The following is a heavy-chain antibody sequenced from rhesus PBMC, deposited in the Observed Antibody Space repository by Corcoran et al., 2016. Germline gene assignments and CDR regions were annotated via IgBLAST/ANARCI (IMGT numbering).Heavy chain of an antibody. CDR1: GGSVSNHS. Sequence: QLQLQESGPGLVKPSEPLSLACAVPGGSVSNHSRDWIRQPPGTGLGWVGRLLGRGGIIDSNPSLKDRVTISTDTSKNQFSLKLTAVTAADTAVYFCARGCAGSGCPLVHIDFWGQGFLVTVSS. D-gene: IGHD2-21*01. CDR3: ARGCAGSGCPLVHIDF. V-gene: IGHV4-173*01. CDR2: LLGRGGII. J-gene: IGHJ4*01.